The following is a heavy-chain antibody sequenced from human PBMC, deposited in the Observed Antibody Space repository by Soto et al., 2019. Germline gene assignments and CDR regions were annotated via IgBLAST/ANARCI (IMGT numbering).Heavy chain of an antibody. V-gene: IGHV3-74*01. CDR2: INSDGTTT. CDR1: GFTFSSYW. Sequence: VQLVESGGGLVQPGGSLRLSCAASGFTFSSYWMHWVRQAPGKGLMWVSRINSDGTTTTYADPVKGRFTISRDNAKNTVYLQMNSLRAEDTAVYYCATVGTGSYNWFDPWGRGTLVTVSS. CDR3: ATVGTGSYNWFDP. J-gene: IGHJ5*02. D-gene: IGHD1-26*01.